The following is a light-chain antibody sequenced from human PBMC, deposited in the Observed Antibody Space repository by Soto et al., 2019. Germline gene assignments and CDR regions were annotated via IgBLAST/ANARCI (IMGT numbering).Light chain of an antibody. V-gene: IGKV1-27*01. CDR3: QQHNSAPLFT. CDR2: AAS. J-gene: IGKJ3*01. CDR1: QGITNY. Sequence: DIQMTQSPSSLSASVGDRVTITCRASQGITNYLAWYQQKPGKVPKLLIYAASTFQSGVPSRFSGSGSGTDFTPTTISLQPEDGVTDYCQQHNSAPLFTFGRGTKVDIK.